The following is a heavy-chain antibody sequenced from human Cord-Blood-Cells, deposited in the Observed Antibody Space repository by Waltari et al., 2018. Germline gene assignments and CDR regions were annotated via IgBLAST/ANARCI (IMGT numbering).Heavy chain of an antibody. D-gene: IGHD7-27*01. J-gene: IGHJ4*02. CDR2: IRSSSRYI. Sequence: EVQLVESGGGLVKPGGSLRLSCAASGFTFSSYSMNWVRQAPGKGREWVSSIRSSSRYIYYADSGKGRVTISRDNAKNSLYLQMNSLRAEDTAVYYCARVNWGSGNYFDYWGQGTLVTVSS. CDR1: GFTFSSYS. V-gene: IGHV3-21*01. CDR3: ARVNWGSGNYFDY.